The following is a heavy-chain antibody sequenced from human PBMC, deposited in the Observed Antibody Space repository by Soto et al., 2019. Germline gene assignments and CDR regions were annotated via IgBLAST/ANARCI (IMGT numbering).Heavy chain of an antibody. CDR2: IIPIFGTA. V-gene: IGHV1-69*13. CDR1: GGTFSSYA. D-gene: IGHD3-16*02. Sequence: ASVKVSCKASGGTFSSYAISWVRQAPGQGLEWMGGIIPIFGTANYAQKFQGRVTITADESTSTAYMELSSLRSEDTAVYYCARGVIRWLQPIPYYFDYWGQGTLVTVSS. CDR3: ARGVIRWLQPIPYYFDY. J-gene: IGHJ4*02.